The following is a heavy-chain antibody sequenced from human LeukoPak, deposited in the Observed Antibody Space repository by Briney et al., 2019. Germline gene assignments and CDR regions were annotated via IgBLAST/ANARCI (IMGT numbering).Heavy chain of an antibody. Sequence: KASETLSLTCAVYGGSFSGYYWSWIRQPPGKGLEWIGEINHSGSTNYNPSLKSRVTISVDTSKNQFSLKLSSVTAADTAVYYCARGPRMTTIFGVVIMGLDYWGQGTLVTVSS. D-gene: IGHD3-3*01. CDR3: ARGPRMTTIFGVVIMGLDY. V-gene: IGHV4-34*01. CDR1: GGSFSGYY. J-gene: IGHJ4*02. CDR2: INHSGST.